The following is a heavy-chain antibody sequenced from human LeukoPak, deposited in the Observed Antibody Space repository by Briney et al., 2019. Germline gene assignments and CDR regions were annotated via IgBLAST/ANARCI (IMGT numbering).Heavy chain of an antibody. CDR3: TSDRVFYGLDV. V-gene: IGHV3-23*01. D-gene: IGHD1-14*01. CDR1: GFTFSSYA. J-gene: IGHJ6*02. Sequence: GGSLRLSCAASGFTFSSYAMSWVRQAPGKGLEWVSAISGSGGSTYYADSVKGRFTISRDNAKNTLYLQMSSLRADDTAVYYCTSDRVFYGLDVWGQGTTVIVSS. CDR2: ISGSGGST.